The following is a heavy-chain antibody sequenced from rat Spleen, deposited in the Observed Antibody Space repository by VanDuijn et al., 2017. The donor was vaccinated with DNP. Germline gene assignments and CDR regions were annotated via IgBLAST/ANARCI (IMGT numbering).Heavy chain of an antibody. CDR2: ISYSGST. CDR3: TTYYYDGSYYPHWFAY. D-gene: IGHD1-12*02. V-gene: IGHV3-1*01. CDR1: GYSITSNY. Sequence: EVQLQESGPGLVKPSQSLSLTCSVTGYSITSNYCGWIRKFPGNKMEWVGHISYSGSTSYNPSLKSRISITRDTSKNQFFLHLNSVTTEDTATYYCTTYYYDGSYYPHWFAYWGQGTLVTVSS. J-gene: IGHJ3*01.